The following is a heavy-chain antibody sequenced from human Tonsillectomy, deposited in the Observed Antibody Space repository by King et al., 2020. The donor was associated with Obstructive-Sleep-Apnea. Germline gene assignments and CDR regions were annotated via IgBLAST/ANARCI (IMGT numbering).Heavy chain of an antibody. Sequence: VQLVQSRAEVKKPGSSVKVSCKASGGTFSSYAISWGRQAPGQGLEWMGGIIPIFGTANYAQKVQGRDTITADESTSTAYMELSSLRSEDTAVYYCARPREAYSSGWYGGYWGQGTLVTVSS. CDR2: IIPIFGTA. CDR3: ARPREAYSSGWYGGY. D-gene: IGHD6-19*01. V-gene: IGHV1-69*12. CDR1: GGTFSSYA. J-gene: IGHJ4*02.